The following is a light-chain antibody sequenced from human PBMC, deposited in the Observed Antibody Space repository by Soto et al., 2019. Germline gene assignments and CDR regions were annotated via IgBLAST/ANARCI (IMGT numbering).Light chain of an antibody. CDR2: ASF. Sequence: DIQMTQSPSSLFVSVGDIVTITCRASQSISNYLNWYQQTPGKAPKLLIYASFNLQSGVPSRFSGSGFGTDFTLSISSLEPEDFATYYCQQSYSTPYTFGQGTKLEIK. CDR3: QQSYSTPYT. CDR1: QSISNY. J-gene: IGKJ2*01. V-gene: IGKV1-39*01.